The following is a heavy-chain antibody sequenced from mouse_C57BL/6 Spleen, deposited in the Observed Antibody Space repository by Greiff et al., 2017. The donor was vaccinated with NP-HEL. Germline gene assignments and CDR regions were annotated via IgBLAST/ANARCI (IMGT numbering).Heavy chain of an antibody. J-gene: IGHJ4*01. D-gene: IGHD2-1*01. CDR1: GYTFTSYW. Sequence: VQLQQPGAELVKPGASVKLSCKASGYTFTSYWMHWVKQRPGQGLEWIGMIHPNSGSTNYNEKFKSTATLTVDKSSSTAYMQLSSLTSEDSAVYYCARSGKIYGKGYAMDYWGQGTSVTVSS. CDR2: IHPNSGST. CDR3: ARSGKIYGKGYAMDY. V-gene: IGHV1-64*01.